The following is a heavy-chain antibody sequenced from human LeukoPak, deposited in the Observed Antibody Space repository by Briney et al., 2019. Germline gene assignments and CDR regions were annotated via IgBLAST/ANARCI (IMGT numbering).Heavy chain of an antibody. J-gene: IGHJ3*02. CDR2: ISSSSSYI. CDR1: GFTFSRYS. CDR3: ARDRLIYGDYGDAFDI. V-gene: IGHV3-21*01. Sequence: GGSLRLSCAASGFTFSRYSMNWVRHAPGKGLEWVSSISSSSSYIYYADSVKGRFTISRDNAKTSLYLQMNSLRAEDTAVYYCARDRLIYGDYGDAFDIWGQGTMVTVSS. D-gene: IGHD4-17*01.